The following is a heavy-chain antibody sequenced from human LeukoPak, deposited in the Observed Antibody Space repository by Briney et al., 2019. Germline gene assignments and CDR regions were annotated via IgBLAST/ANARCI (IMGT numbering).Heavy chain of an antibody. CDR1: GGSISSSDYY. CDR3: ARQHYDSSGYYNYFDY. Sequence: PSETLSLTCTVSGGSISSSDYYWGWLRQPPGKGLEWIGSIYYSGSAYYNPSLKSRVTISVDTSKNQFSLKLSSVTAADTALFYCARQHYDSSGYYNYFDYWGQGTLVSVSS. V-gene: IGHV4-39*01. CDR2: IYYSGSA. J-gene: IGHJ4*02. D-gene: IGHD3-22*01.